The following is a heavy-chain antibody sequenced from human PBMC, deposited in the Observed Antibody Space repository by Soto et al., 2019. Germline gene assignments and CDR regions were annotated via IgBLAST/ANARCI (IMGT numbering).Heavy chain of an antibody. Sequence: GESLKISCKVSGYSFSSFWITWVRQMPGKGLEWMGRIDPSDSYANYSPSFQGHVTFSADKSIDTAYLQWSSLKASDTAMYYCGRVRVDKAEGWFDPWGQGTLVTVSS. J-gene: IGHJ5*02. CDR2: IDPSDSYA. D-gene: IGHD5-18*01. CDR1: GYSFSSFW. V-gene: IGHV5-10-1*01. CDR3: GRVRVDKAEGWFDP.